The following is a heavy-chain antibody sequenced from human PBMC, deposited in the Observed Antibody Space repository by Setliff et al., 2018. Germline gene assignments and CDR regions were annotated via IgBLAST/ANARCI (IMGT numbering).Heavy chain of an antibody. V-gene: IGHV1-69*05. CDR3: ARDLPTEYETIRDTFDV. CDR1: GDSFNNYA. Sequence: SVKVSCKASGDSFNNYAISWVRQAPGQGLEWMGGIIPMFGTPAYAQKFQDRVTITTDESTSTAYMELDSLRSEDTAVYYCARDLPTEYETIRDTFDVWGQGTKVTVS. D-gene: IGHD2-21*01. CDR2: IIPMFGTP. J-gene: IGHJ3*01.